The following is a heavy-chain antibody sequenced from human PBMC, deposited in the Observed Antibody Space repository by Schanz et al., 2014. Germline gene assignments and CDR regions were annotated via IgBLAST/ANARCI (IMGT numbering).Heavy chain of an antibody. CDR2: ISSTSTYL. J-gene: IGHJ4*02. V-gene: IGHV3-21*01. CDR3: ARGTPFLCDY. Sequence: EVQLVESGGGLVKPGDSLRLSCAASGFTFSSYTMKWVRQAPGKGLEWVSSISSTSTYLYYADSVKGRFTISRDSARTTLYLQTTRLPAEDTAVYYCARGTPFLCDYWGQGTLVTVSS. CDR1: GFTFSSYT. D-gene: IGHD3-16*01.